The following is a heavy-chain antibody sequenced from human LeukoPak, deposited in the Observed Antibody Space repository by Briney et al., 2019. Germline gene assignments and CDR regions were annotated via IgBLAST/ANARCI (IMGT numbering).Heavy chain of an antibody. Sequence: PTGGSLRLSCAASGFTFSSYAMSWVRQAPGKGLEWVSAISGSGGSTYYADSVKGRFTISRDNSKNTLYLQMNSLTAEDTAVYYCARHVWFGEHNGHENWFDPWGQGTLVIVSS. CDR1: GFTFSSYA. D-gene: IGHD3-10*01. CDR3: ARHVWFGEHNGHENWFDP. V-gene: IGHV3-23*01. CDR2: ISGSGGST. J-gene: IGHJ5*02.